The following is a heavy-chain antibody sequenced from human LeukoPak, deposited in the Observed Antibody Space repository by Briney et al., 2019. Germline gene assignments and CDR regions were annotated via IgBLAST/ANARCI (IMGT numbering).Heavy chain of an antibody. CDR2: INHSGST. V-gene: IGHV4-34*01. CDR3: ARQKLRDTYGLKYYFDY. Sequence: SETLSLTCAVYGGSFSNYYWSWIRQPPGKGLEWIGEINHSGSTNYNPSLKSRVTISVDTSKNHFSLRLGSVTAADTAVYYCARQKLRDTYGLKYYFDYWGQGTLVTVSS. CDR1: GGSFSNYY. D-gene: IGHD5-18*01. J-gene: IGHJ4*02.